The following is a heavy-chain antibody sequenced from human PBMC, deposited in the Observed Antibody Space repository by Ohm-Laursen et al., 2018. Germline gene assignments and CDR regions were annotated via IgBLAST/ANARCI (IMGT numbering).Heavy chain of an antibody. V-gene: IGHV3-53*01. CDR1: AFTLSDNY. Sequence: SLRLSCTASAFTLSDNYINWVRQAPGKGLERVSGIYSDGVTDNADSVKGRFTISRDDSKNTVYLQMNSLSVDDTAVYYCAVSEVRYSFTYLADFWGQGTLVTVPS. CDR2: IYSDGVT. D-gene: IGHD3-9*01. J-gene: IGHJ4*02. CDR3: AVSEVRYSFTYLADF.